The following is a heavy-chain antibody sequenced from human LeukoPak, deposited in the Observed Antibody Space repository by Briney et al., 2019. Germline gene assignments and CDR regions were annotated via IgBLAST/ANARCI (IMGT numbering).Heavy chain of an antibody. CDR2: IRYDGSNK. Sequence: GGSLRLSCAASGFTFSSYGMHWVRQALGKGLEWVAFIRYDGSNKYYADSVKGRFTISRDNSKNTLYLQMNSLRAEDTAVYYCAKVGKWLRDFDYWGQGTLVTVSS. D-gene: IGHD5-12*01. CDR1: GFTFSSYG. J-gene: IGHJ4*02. CDR3: AKVGKWLRDFDY. V-gene: IGHV3-30*02.